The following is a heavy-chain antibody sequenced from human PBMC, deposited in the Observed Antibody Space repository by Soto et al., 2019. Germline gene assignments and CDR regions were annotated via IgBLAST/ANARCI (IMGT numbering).Heavy chain of an antibody. CDR1: GGSISSYY. CDR3: ARHSPDFDWLSQFDY. V-gene: IGHV4-59*08. J-gene: IGHJ4*02. D-gene: IGHD3-9*01. CDR2: IYYSGST. Sequence: SETLSLTCTVSGGSISSYYWSLIRQPPGKGLEWIGYIYYSGSTNYNPSLKSRVTISIDTSKNQLSLKLSSVTAADTAVYYCARHSPDFDWLSQFDYWGQGTLVTVSS.